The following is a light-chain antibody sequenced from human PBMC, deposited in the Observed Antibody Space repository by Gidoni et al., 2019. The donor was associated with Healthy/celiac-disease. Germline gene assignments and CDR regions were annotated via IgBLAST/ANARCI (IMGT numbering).Light chain of an antibody. Sequence: QSALTQPPSVSGSPGPSVTISCTGTSSDVGGYNYVSWYQQHPGKAPKLMIYDVSKRPSGVPDLFSGSKSGNTASLTISGLQAEDEADYYCCSYAGSYTYVVFGGGTKLTVL. CDR1: SSDVGGYNY. CDR2: DVS. V-gene: IGLV2-11*01. CDR3: CSYAGSYTYVV. J-gene: IGLJ2*01.